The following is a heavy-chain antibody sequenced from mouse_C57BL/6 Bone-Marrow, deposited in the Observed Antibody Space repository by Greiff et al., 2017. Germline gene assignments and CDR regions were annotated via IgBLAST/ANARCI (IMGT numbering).Heavy chain of an antibody. J-gene: IGHJ2*01. D-gene: IGHD1-1*01. V-gene: IGHV1-52*01. CDR3: FRRDYYGSSYYDY. CDR1: GYTFTSYW. CDR2: IDPSDSAT. Sequence: QVQLQQPGAELVRPGSSVKMSCKASGYTFTSYWMHWVKQRPIQGLEWIGNIDPSDSATHYNQKFKDKATLTVDKSSSTAYMQLSSLTSEHSAVYYCFRRDYYGSSYYDYWGQGTTLTVSS.